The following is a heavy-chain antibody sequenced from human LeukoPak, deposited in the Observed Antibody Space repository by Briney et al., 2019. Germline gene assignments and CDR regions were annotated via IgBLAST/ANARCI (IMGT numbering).Heavy chain of an antibody. Sequence: PGGCLRLSSAAPGFTVNNNNMSCVRHAPRKGLEWVSVIYGAGSACSADSVKGPFTISRDNSSNPLSLQMNILRDEDTPVYSCARDRGEPWYYYYAMDVWGQGTTVTVSS. V-gene: IGHV3-53*01. CDR3: ARDRGEPWYYYYAMDV. CDR1: GFTVNNNN. J-gene: IGHJ6*02. CDR2: IYGAGSA.